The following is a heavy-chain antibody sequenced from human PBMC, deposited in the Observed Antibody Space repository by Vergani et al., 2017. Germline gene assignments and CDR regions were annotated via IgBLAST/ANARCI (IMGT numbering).Heavy chain of an antibody. CDR3: ARNFLGRDIEVVPTAPFWLFDL. CDR2: IRPYTGHT. J-gene: IGHJ2*01. CDR1: SHTFQTYG. D-gene: IGHD2-2*01. V-gene: IGHV1-18*01. Sequence: QVQLVQSGAELKKPGASVSVSCKGSSHTFQTYGISWVRQAPGKGLEWMAWIRPYTGHTIYAQKFQDRVTMTADTSTNTAYMELRSLRSDDTAVYFCARNFLGRDIEVVPTAPFWLFDLWGRGTRVTVSS.